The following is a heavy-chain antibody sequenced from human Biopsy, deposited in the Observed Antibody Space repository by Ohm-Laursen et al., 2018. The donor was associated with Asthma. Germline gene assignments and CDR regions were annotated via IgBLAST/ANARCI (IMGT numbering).Heavy chain of an antibody. CDR2: ISYDGSNK. D-gene: IGHD4-17*01. CDR3: AREGGDYLSGYYYYYGMDV. V-gene: IGHV3-30*03. Sequence: SLRLYCAAPGFTFSSYGMHWVRQAPGKGLEWVAVISYDGSNKYYADSVKGRFTISRDNSKNTLYLQMNSLRAEDTAVHYCAREGGDYLSGYYYYYGMDVWGQGTTVTVSS. J-gene: IGHJ6*02. CDR1: GFTFSSYG.